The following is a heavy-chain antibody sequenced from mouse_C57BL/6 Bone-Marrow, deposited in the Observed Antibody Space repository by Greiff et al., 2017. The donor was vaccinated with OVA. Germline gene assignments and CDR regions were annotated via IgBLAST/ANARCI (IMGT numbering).Heavy chain of an antibody. Sequence: VVEPGASVKIPCKASGYTFTDYNMDWVKQSHGKSLEWIGDINPNNGGTIYNQKFKGKATLTVDKSSSTAYMELRSLTSEDTAVYYCANSSPYWYFDVWGTGTTVTVSS. CDR3: ANSSPYWYFDV. J-gene: IGHJ1*03. D-gene: IGHD1-1*01. CDR1: GYTFTDYN. V-gene: IGHV1-18*01. CDR2: INPNNGGT.